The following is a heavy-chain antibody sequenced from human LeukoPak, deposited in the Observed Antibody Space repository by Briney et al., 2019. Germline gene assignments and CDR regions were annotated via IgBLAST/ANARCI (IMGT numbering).Heavy chain of an antibody. CDR3: ARDHDPEYCSGGSCYNGMDV. CDR1: EGTFSSYT. D-gene: IGHD2-15*01. J-gene: IGHJ6*02. V-gene: IGHV1-69*04. Sequence: LVKVSCKASEGTFSSYTISWVRQAPGQGLEWMGRIIPFLGIANYAQKFQGRVTITADKPTSTAYMKLSSLRSEDTAVYYCARDHDPEYCSGGSCYNGMDVWGQGTTVTVSS. CDR2: IIPFLGIA.